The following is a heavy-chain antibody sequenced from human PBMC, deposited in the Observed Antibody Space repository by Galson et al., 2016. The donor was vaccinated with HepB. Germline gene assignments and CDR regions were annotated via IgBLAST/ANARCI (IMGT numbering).Heavy chain of an antibody. J-gene: IGHJ4*02. CDR2: ISLFGGTT. D-gene: IGHD3-10*01. V-gene: IGHV1-46*01. CDR3: TRDLYGTGPPSYYFDL. CDR1: GYTFTGHY. Sequence: SVKVSCKASGYTFTGHYMHWVRQAPGQGFEWMGIISLFGGTTTYAQKFQGRVTMTRDTSTITLYMDLSSLTSADTAVYYCTRDLYGTGPPSYYFDLWGQGSQVIVSS.